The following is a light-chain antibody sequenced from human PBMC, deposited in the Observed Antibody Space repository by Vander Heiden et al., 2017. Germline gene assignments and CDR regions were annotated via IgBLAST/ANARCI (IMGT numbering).Light chain of an antibody. CDR2: GNS. V-gene: IGLV1-40*01. Sequence: QSVLTQPPSVSGDPGQRVTISCTGSSSNIGAGYDVNWYQQLPGTAPKLLINGNSNRPSGVPDRFSGSKSGASASLAITGLQAEDEADYYCQSSDSSLSGSVFGGGTKLTVL. CDR3: QSSDSSLSGSV. CDR1: SSNIGAGYD. J-gene: IGLJ3*02.